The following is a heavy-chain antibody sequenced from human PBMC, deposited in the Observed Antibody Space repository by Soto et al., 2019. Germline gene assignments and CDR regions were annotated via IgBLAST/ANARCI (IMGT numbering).Heavy chain of an antibody. CDR3: AGPGYSSQDY. CDR2: ISGSGDGT. Sequence: PGGSLRLSCAASGFTFSSFALSWVRQAPGKGLEWVSAISGSGDGTDYAASVKGRFTISRDNSKNTLYLQMNSLRAEDTAVYYCAGPGYSSQDYWGQGXLVTVSS. CDR1: GFTFSSFA. J-gene: IGHJ4*02. D-gene: IGHD5-18*01. V-gene: IGHV3-23*01.